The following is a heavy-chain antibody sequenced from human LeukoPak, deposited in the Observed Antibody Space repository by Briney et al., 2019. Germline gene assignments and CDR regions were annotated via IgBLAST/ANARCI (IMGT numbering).Heavy chain of an antibody. J-gene: IGHJ5*02. CDR3: ARDRVVAAGWFDP. Sequence: ASVKVSCKASGYTFTGYYMHWVRQAPGQGLEWMGWINPNSGGTNYAQKFQGRVTMTRDTSISTAYMELSRLRSDDTAVYYCARDRVVAAGWFDPWGQETLVTVSS. D-gene: IGHD6-13*01. CDR1: GYTFTGYY. CDR2: INPNSGGT. V-gene: IGHV1-2*02.